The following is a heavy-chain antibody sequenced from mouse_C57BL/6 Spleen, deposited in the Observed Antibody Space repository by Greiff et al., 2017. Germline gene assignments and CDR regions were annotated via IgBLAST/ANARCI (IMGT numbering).Heavy chain of an antibody. V-gene: IGHV8-12*01. CDR1: GFSLSTSGMG. CDR2: IYWDDDK. J-gene: IGHJ4*01. Sequence: QVTLKVSGPGILQSSQTLSLTCSFSGFSLSTSGMGVSWIRQPSGKGLEWLAHIYWDDDKRYNPSLKSRLTISKDTSRHQVFLKITSVDTSATATCYCARTGRGYAMDYWGQGTSVTVSS. CDR3: ARTGRGYAMDY.